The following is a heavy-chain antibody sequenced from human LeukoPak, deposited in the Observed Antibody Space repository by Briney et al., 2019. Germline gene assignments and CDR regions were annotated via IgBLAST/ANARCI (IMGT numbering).Heavy chain of an antibody. Sequence: PGGSLRLSCAGSGFTFNTYWMTWVRQAPGKGLEWVANITQDGSEKYYVDSVKGRFTISRDNAQNSLYLQMNSLRAEDTAVYYCARPRDSGWSKTWDYWGQGTLVTVSS. CDR3: ARPRDSGWSKTWDY. J-gene: IGHJ4*02. V-gene: IGHV3-7*03. CDR1: GFTFNTYW. CDR2: ITQDGSEK. D-gene: IGHD6-13*01.